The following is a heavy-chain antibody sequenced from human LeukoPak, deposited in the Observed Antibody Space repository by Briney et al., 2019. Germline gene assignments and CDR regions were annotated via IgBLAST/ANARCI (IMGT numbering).Heavy chain of an antibody. V-gene: IGHV3-13*01. Sequence: SGGSLRLSCTASGFTFRSYDMHWVRQPTGKGLEWVSTIGRVDDTYYPGSVRGRFTISREDAKNSFYLQMNSLKVEDTAVYFCVRGNWNYYDSGTYGMDVWGQGTTVTVSS. CDR3: VRGNWNYYDSGTYGMDV. J-gene: IGHJ6*02. CDR1: GFTFRSYD. D-gene: IGHD3-10*01. CDR2: IGRVDDT.